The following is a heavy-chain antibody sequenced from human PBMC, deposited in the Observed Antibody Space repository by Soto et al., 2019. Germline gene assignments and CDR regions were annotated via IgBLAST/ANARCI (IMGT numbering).Heavy chain of an antibody. CDR2: IKEDGSES. V-gene: IGHV3-7*04. CDR3: ARATGADKEDY. D-gene: IGHD3-10*01. Sequence: GGSLRLSCAASGFTFSSYWMSWVRQAPGKGLEWVDNIKEDGSESYYVDSVKGRFTISRDNAKNALYLQMNSLRAEDTAVYYCARATGADKEDYWGQGTLVTVSS. CDR1: GFTFSSYW. J-gene: IGHJ4*02.